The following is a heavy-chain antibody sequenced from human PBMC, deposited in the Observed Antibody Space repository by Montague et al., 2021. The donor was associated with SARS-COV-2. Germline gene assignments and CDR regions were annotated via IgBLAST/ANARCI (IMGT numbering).Heavy chain of an antibody. D-gene: IGHD3-10*01. J-gene: IGHJ3*02. Sequence: SETLSLTRTVSGGSISNHYWSWIRQPPGKGLEWIAFYSGNTNYNPSLKRRVTISVDTSKNQFSLKLSSVTAADTAVDYYSSYGSGTKDDAFDIWGQGTMVTVSS. V-gene: IGHV4-59*11. CDR3: SSYGSGTKDDAFDI. CDR1: GGSISNHY. CDR2: FYSGNT.